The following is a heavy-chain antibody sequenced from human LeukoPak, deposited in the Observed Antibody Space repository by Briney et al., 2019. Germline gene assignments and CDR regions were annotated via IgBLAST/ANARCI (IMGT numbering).Heavy chain of an antibody. D-gene: IGHD2-15*01. Sequence: TPSETRPPTCAASGGFISSYYRSWIRQPPQGRQEWIGFSYYSGSTNYNPSLKSRVTISVDTSKHQCSLKLSSVTAADTAVYYCARAVVVVAPTPSWFDPWGQGTLVTVSS. V-gene: IGHV4-59*08. CDR1: GGFISSYY. J-gene: IGHJ5*02. CDR3: ARAVVVVAPTPSWFDP. CDR2: SYYSGST.